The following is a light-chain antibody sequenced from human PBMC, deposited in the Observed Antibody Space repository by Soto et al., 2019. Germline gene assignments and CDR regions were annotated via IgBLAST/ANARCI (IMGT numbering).Light chain of an antibody. V-gene: IGLV2-14*01. J-gene: IGLJ1*01. CDR2: EVT. CDR1: SSDVGAYNY. Sequence: QSALTQPASVSGSPGQSITISCTGTSSDVGAYNYVSWYQHHPGKVPKLLIYEVTNRPSGVSDRFSGSKSGNTASLTISGLQAEDEADYYCSSHTGTDPLYVFGAGTKVTVL. CDR3: SSHTGTDPLYV.